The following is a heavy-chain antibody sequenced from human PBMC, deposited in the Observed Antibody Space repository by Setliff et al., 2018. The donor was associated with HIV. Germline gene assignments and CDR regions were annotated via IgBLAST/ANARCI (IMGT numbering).Heavy chain of an antibody. CDR1: GYTFNNYG. CDR2: INTHSGYT. J-gene: IGHJ4*02. D-gene: IGHD5-12*01. V-gene: IGHV1-18*01. CDR3: ARGKTWLRFLDY. Sequence: ASVKVSCKASGYTFNNYGISWVRQAPGQGLEWMGWINTHSGYTNYAQNVQGRVTVTMDTSTSTAYMELRRLKSDDTSVYYCARGKTWLRFLDYWGQGTLVTVSS.